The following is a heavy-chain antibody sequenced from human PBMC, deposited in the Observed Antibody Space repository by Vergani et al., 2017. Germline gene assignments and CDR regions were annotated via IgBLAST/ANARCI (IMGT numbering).Heavy chain of an antibody. V-gene: IGHV4-34*01. CDR3: ARGSYDYVWGSYRYSSGGCFDY. CDR1: GGSFSGYY. Sequence: QVQLQQWGAGLLKPSETLSLTCAVYGGSFSGYYWSWIRQPPGKGLEWIGEINHSGSTNYNPSLKSRVTISVDTSKNQFALKLSSVTAADTAVYYGARGSYDYVWGSYRYSSGGCFDYWGQGTLVTVSS. J-gene: IGHJ4*02. D-gene: IGHD3-16*02. CDR2: INHSGST.